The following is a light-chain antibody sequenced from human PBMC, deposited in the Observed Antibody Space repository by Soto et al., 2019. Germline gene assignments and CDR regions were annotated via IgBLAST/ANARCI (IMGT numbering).Light chain of an antibody. CDR3: QQYGSSPRT. J-gene: IGKJ1*01. CDR1: QSVSSSY. Sequence: DIVWTQSPGTLSLSPGERATLSCRASQSVSSSYLAWYQQKPGQALRLLIYGASSRATGIPDRFSGSGSGTDFTLTISRLEPEDFAVYYCQQYGSSPRTFGQGTKVDI. CDR2: GAS. V-gene: IGKV3-20*01.